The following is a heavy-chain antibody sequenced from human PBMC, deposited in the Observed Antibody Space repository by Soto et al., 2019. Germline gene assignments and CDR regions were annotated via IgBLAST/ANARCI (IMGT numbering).Heavy chain of an antibody. CDR3: ARSIAAAVDLDY. J-gene: IGHJ4*02. CDR2: NSAYNGNT. CDR1: GYTFSSYG. Sequence: QVQLVQSGAEVKKPGASVKVSCKASGYTFSSYGISWVRQAPGQGLEWMGWNSAYNGNTNYAQKLQGRVTMTTDTSSSTAYMEVRSLRSDDTAVYYCARSIAAAVDLDYWGQGTLVTVSS. V-gene: IGHV1-18*01. D-gene: IGHD6-13*01.